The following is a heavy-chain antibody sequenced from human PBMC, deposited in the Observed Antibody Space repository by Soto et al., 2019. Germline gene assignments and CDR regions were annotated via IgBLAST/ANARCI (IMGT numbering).Heavy chain of an antibody. CDR3: AIVVPGAEAWFGP. Sequence: QVQLVQSGGEVKRPGASVKVSCKTSGYTFSNYGITWVRQAPGQPLEWLGWISLYSDGTNYAQKFQGRVSMTTDTSTTTAYMELRSRRSDATAVYYCAIVVPGAEAWFGPWGQGTLVTVSS. D-gene: IGHD2-2*01. CDR1: GYTFSNYG. V-gene: IGHV1-18*01. J-gene: IGHJ5*02. CDR2: ISLYSDGT.